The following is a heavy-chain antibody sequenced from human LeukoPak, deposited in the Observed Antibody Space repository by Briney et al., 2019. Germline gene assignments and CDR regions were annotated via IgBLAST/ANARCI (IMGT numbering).Heavy chain of an antibody. J-gene: IGHJ4*02. V-gene: IGHV4-39*07. CDR1: GGSVSSRGYY. Sequence: PSETLSLTCTVSGGSVSSRGYYWGWIRQPPGKGLEWIGSVSYSGSTNYNPSLKSRVTISVDTSKNQFSLKLSSVTAADTAVYYCARGQLADFDYWGQGTLVTVSS. CDR3: ARGQLADFDY. D-gene: IGHD6-13*01. CDR2: VSYSGST.